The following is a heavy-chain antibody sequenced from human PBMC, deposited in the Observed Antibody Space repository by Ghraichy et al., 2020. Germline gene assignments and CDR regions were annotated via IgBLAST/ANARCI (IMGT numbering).Heavy chain of an antibody. CDR3: VKSVWVAGFYFDY. CDR2: ISSNGGST. J-gene: IGHJ4*02. V-gene: IGHV3-64D*06. CDR1: GFTFSSYA. Sequence: GALRLSCSASGFTFSSYAMHWVRQAPGKGLEYVSAISSNGGSTYYADSVKGRFTISRDNSKNTLYLQMSSLRAEDTAVYYCVKSVWVAGFYFDYWGQGTLVTVSS. D-gene: IGHD6-19*01.